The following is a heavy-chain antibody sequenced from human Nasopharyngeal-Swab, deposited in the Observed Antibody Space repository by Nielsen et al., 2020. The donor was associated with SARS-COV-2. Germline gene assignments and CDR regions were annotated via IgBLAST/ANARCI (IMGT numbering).Heavy chain of an antibody. CDR2: IYYTGIT. D-gene: IGHD2-21*01. V-gene: IGHV4-59*08. Sequence: RQAPGKGLEWTGHIYYTGITNYNPSLKSRVTISVDTSKNQFSLRLTSVTAADTAVYYCARRIADYMDVWGKGTTVTVSS. J-gene: IGHJ6*03. CDR3: ARRIADYMDV.